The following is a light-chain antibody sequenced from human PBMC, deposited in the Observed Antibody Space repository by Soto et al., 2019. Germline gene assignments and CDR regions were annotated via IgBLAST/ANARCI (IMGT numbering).Light chain of an antibody. CDR1: QSISSY. J-gene: IGKJ2*01. Sequence: DIQMTQSPSSLSASVGDRVTLTCRESQSISSYLNWYQLKPGRPPKLLIYFASSLQAGVPSRFSGAGSETDCTLTITDLPPEDFPSYFGLQTDSVPYTFGQG. CDR2: FAS. V-gene: IGKV1-39*01. CDR3: LQTDSVPYT.